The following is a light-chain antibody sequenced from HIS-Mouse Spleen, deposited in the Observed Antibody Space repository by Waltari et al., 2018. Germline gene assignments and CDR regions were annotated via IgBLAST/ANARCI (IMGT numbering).Light chain of an antibody. J-gene: IGKJ3*01. CDR3: LQHNSYPFT. Sequence: DIQMTQSPSSLSACVGARVTITCRASQGIRNDIGWYQQKPGKAPKRLIYAASSLQSGVPSRFSGSGSGTEFTLTISSLQPEDFATYYCLQHNSYPFTFGPGTKVDIK. CDR2: AAS. V-gene: IGKV1-17*01. CDR1: QGIRND.